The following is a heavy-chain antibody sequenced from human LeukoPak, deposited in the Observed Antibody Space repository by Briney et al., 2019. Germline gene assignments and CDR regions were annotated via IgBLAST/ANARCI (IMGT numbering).Heavy chain of an antibody. V-gene: IGHV3-30*02. CDR2: IRYDGSNK. J-gene: IGHJ5*02. D-gene: IGHD3-10*01. Sequence: GGTLRLSCAASGFTFSSYGMHWVRQAPGKGLEWVAFIRYDGSNKYYADSVKGRFTISRDNSKNTLYLQMNSLRAEDTAVYYCAKELWFGEGNWFDPWGQGTLVTVSS. CDR1: GFTFSSYG. CDR3: AKELWFGEGNWFDP.